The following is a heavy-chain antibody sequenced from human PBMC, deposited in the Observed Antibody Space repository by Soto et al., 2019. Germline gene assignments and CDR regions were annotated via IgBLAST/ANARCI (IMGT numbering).Heavy chain of an antibody. D-gene: IGHD3-3*01. Sequence: PGGSLRLSCAASGFTFSSYAMSWVRQAPGKGLEWVSGISDSGGNTFYADSVKGRFTISRDNSENTQYLQMNSLRAEDTAVYYCARELGDYYYYGMDVWGQGTTVTVSS. CDR3: ARELGDYYYYGMDV. CDR2: ISDSGGNT. CDR1: GFTFSSYA. V-gene: IGHV3-23*01. J-gene: IGHJ6*02.